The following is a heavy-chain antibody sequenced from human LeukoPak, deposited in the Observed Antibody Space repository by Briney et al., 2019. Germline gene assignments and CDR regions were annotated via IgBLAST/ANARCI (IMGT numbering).Heavy chain of an antibody. CDR2: INPSDGST. CDR3: AGDLGIGWYMFDY. CDR1: GYTFTSHY. J-gene: IGHJ4*02. V-gene: IGHV1-46*01. D-gene: IGHD6-19*01. Sequence: ASVKVSCKASGYTFTSHYVHWVRQAPGQGLEWVGRINPSDGSTSYAQKFQGRVPMTWDTATGTVYMELSSLRSEDTAMYYCAGDLGIGWYMFDYWGQGTLVTVSS.